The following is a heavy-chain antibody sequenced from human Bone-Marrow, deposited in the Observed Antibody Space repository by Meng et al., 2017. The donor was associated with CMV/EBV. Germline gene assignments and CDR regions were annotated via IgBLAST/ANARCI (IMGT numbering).Heavy chain of an antibody. D-gene: IGHD3-10*01. Sequence: SETLSLTCTVSGGSVSSGSYYWSWIRQPPGKGLEWIGYIYYSGSTNYNPSLKSRVTISVDTSKNQFSLQLHSVTPEDTAVYYCARVDAGSGVNWFDPWGQGILVTVSS. J-gene: IGHJ5*02. CDR3: ARVDAGSGVNWFDP. V-gene: IGHV4-61*01. CDR2: IYYSGST. CDR1: GGSVSSGSYY.